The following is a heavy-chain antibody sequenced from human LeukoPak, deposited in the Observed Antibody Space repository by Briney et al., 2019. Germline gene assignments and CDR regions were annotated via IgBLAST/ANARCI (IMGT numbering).Heavy chain of an antibody. CDR1: GFTFSSYA. V-gene: IGHV3-30*04. CDR3: ARDYNPSGRNYFDY. D-gene: IGHD1-14*01. J-gene: IGHJ4*02. Sequence: GRSLRLSCAASGFTFSSYAMHWVRQAPGKGLEWVAVISYDGSNKYYADSVKGRFTISRDNSKNTLYLQMNSLRAEDTAVYYCARDYNPSGRNYFDYWGQGTLVTVSS. CDR2: ISYDGSNK.